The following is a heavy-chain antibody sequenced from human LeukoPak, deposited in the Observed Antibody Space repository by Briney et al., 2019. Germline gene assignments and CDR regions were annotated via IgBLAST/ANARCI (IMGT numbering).Heavy chain of an antibody. V-gene: IGHV1-69*05. D-gene: IGHD6-13*01. CDR2: IIPIFGTA. Sequence: GSSVKVSCKASGGTFSSYAIGWVRQAPGQGLEWMGRIIPIFGTANYAQKFQGRVTITTDESTSTAYMELSSLRSEDTAVYYCARDWEYSSSWYVSGFDPWGQGTLVTVSS. CDR3: ARDWEYSSSWYVSGFDP. J-gene: IGHJ5*02. CDR1: GGTFSSYA.